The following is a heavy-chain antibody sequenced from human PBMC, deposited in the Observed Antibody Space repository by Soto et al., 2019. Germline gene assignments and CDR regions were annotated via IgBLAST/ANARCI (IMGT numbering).Heavy chain of an antibody. D-gene: IGHD2-15*01. V-gene: IGHV4-34*01. CDR1: GGSFSGYY. CDR3: ARLVVVAATQYYFDY. Sequence: PSETLSLTCAVYGGSFSGYYWSWIRQPPGKGLEWIGEINHSGSTNYNPSLKSRVTISVDTSKNQFSLKLSSVTAADTAVYYCARLVVVAATQYYFDYWGQGTLVTVSS. J-gene: IGHJ4*02. CDR2: INHSGST.